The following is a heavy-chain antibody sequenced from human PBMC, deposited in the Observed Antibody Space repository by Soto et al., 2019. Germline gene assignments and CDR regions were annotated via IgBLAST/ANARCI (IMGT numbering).Heavy chain of an antibody. CDR1: GFTFSNYP. Sequence: QVQLVESGGGVVQPGRSLRLSCAASGFTFSNYPMHWVRQAPGKGLEWVAVISYDGSNKYYADSVKGRFTISRDNSKNTLYLQMNSLRAEDTAVYYCARGLGGFAGDYNDYDYWGQVNLVIVCS. CDR3: ARGLGGFAGDYNDYDY. J-gene: IGHJ4*02. D-gene: IGHD4-17*01. CDR2: ISYDGSNK. V-gene: IGHV3-30-3*01.